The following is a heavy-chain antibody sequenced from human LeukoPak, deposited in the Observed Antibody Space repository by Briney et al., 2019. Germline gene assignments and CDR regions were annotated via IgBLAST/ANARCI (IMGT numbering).Heavy chain of an antibody. Sequence: PSETLSLTCAVSGYSISSGYYWGWIRQPPGKGLEWIGSIYHSGSTYYNPSLKSRATISVDTSKNQFSLKLSSVTAADTAVYYCARHNNYDFWSGYFDYWGQGTLVTVSS. CDR2: IYHSGST. V-gene: IGHV4-38-2*01. CDR1: GYSISSGYY. J-gene: IGHJ4*02. CDR3: ARHNNYDFWSGYFDY. D-gene: IGHD3-3*01.